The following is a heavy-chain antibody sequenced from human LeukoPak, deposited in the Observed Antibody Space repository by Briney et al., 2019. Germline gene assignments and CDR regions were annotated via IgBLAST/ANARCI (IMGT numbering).Heavy chain of an antibody. CDR3: ARAFSASKSCDY. V-gene: IGHV1-18*01. Sequence: GASVTVSCKASGYTFTNYGITWVRQAPGQGLEYMGWIRPSNGNRNYAQKVQDRVTLTTDTSTSTVYMELRSLRSDDTAVYYCARAFSASKSCDYWGQGTLVTVSS. J-gene: IGHJ4*02. CDR2: IRPSNGNR. D-gene: IGHD6-19*01. CDR1: GYTFTNYG.